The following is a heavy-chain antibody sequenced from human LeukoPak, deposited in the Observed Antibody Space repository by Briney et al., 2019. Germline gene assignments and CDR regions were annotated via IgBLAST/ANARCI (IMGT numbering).Heavy chain of an antibody. CDR1: GYTFTNYD. CDR2: MNPNSGNT. V-gene: IGHV1-8*01. CDR3: ARPPSIGGSYYYYGMDV. Sequence: SVKVSCKASGYTFTNYDVNWVRQATGQGLEWMGXMNPNSGNTGYAQKFQGRVTMTRNTSISTAYMELSSLRSEDTAVYYCARPPSIGGSYYYYGMDVWGQGTTVTVSS. J-gene: IGHJ6*02. D-gene: IGHD3-10*01.